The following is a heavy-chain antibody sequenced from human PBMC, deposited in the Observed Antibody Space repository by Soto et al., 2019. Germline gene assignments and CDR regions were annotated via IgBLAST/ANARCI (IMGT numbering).Heavy chain of an antibody. V-gene: IGHV4-31*03. J-gene: IGHJ4*02. CDR3: ARDYGDFHFDY. D-gene: IGHD4-17*01. CDR2: IYYSRST. CDR1: GGSISSGGYY. Sequence: QVQLQESGPGLVKPSQTLSLTCSVSGGSISSGGYYWSWIRQHPGKGLEWIGYIYYSRSTYYNPALKSRVTISVDTSKNQFSLKLSSVTAADTAVYYCARDYGDFHFDYWGQGTLVTVSS.